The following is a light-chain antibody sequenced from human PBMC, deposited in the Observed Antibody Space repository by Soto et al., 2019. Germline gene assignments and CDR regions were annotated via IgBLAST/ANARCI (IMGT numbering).Light chain of an antibody. V-gene: IGKV3-20*01. CDR3: QQYGTSPWT. J-gene: IGKJ1*01. CDR2: GAS. CDR1: QTISSNY. Sequence: DIVLTQSPGTLSLSPGERATLFCRASQTISSNYLTWYQQKPGQAPRLLIYGASSRATAIPDRFSGSGSGTDFTLTISRLEPEDFAVYFCQQYGTSPWTFGQGTKVEVK.